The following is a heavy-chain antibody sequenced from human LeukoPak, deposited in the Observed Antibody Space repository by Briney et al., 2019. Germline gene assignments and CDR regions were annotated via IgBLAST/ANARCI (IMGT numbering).Heavy chain of an antibody. D-gene: IGHD2-15*01. Sequence: GGSLRLSCAASGFTFSTYSMNWVRQAPGKGLEWVSAISSNSYYIYYADSVKGRFTISRDNAKNSLYLQMNSLRAEDTAIYYCARDVSRISDYWGQGTLVTVSS. V-gene: IGHV3-21*01. CDR2: ISSNSYYI. CDR3: ARDVSRISDY. CDR1: GFTFSTYS. J-gene: IGHJ4*02.